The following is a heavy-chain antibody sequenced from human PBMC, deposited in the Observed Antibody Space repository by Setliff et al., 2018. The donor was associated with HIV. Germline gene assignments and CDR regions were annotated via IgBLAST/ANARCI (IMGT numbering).Heavy chain of an antibody. CDR2: IAGNAINT. Sequence: LRLSCAASGYTFNDYAMSWVRQAPGKGLEWVSTIAGNAINTNHADSVKGRFTISRDNSKNTLSLQMSSLRAEDTAVYFCAKGFYYDTGDGRVRAFDIWGQGTMVTVSS. V-gene: IGHV3-23*01. CDR3: AKGFYYDTGDGRVRAFDI. CDR1: GYTFNDYA. J-gene: IGHJ3*02. D-gene: IGHD3-22*01.